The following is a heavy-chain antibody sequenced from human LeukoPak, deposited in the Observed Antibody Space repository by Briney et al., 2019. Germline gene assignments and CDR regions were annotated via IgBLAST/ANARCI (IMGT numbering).Heavy chain of an antibody. Sequence: SETLSLTCTVSAVPIRSHYWTWLRQSPVKGLEWIGDISNSGSTKYNPSLQSRVTISIDTSKSQFSLRLSSVTAADTAVYYCGRDALVGYFSYYYIDVWGKGITVTVSS. V-gene: IGHV4-59*11. CDR2: ISNSGST. CDR3: GRDALVGYFSYYYIDV. D-gene: IGHD2-15*01. CDR1: AVPIRSHY. J-gene: IGHJ6*03.